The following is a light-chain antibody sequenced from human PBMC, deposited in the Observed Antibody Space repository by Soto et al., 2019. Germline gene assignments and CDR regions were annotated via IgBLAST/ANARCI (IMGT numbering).Light chain of an antibody. V-gene: IGKV1-5*01. CDR3: QQYNSLYP. CDR2: DAS. CDR1: QNINRW. Sequence: DIQMTQSPSTLSASVGDRVTITCRASQNINRWLAWYQQRPGKGPRLLIYDASSLVSGVPPRFSVSGSGTEFTLTISSLQLDDFAAYYCQQYNSLYPVGQGTNLEI. J-gene: IGKJ2*01.